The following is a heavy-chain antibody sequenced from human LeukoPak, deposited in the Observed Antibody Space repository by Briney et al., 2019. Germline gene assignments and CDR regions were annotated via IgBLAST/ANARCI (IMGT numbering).Heavy chain of an antibody. V-gene: IGHV3-30*02. CDR3: AKDHSNALLRFGEVIRKSRDGYFDY. D-gene: IGHD3-10*01. J-gene: IGHJ4*02. Sequence: PGGSLRLSCAASGFTFSNYGMHWVRQAPGKGLEWVAFIRYDGSNKYYADSVKGRFTISTDNSKNTLFLHMNSLIPEDTAVYYCAKDHSNALLRFGEVIRKSRDGYFDYWGQGTLVTVSS. CDR2: IRYDGSNK. CDR1: GFTFSNYG.